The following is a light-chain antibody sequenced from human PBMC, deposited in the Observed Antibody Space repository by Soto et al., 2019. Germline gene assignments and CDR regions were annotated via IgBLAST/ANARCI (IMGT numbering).Light chain of an antibody. CDR1: QSITRN. CDR2: GAS. J-gene: IGKJ1*01. Sequence: EIVMTQSPATLSVSPGERATLSCRASQSITRNLAWYQQSPGQAPRLLIYGASTRATGIPARFSGSGSGTEFTLTINSLQSEDFAVYYCQQYNKWPRTFGQGTKVDIK. CDR3: QQYNKWPRT. V-gene: IGKV3-15*01.